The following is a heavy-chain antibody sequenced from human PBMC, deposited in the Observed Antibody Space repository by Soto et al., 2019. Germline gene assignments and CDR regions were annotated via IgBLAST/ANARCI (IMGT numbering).Heavy chain of an antibody. CDR3: ARQVVDGAVAGAGSFDY. Sequence: SETLSLTCTVSGGSISSYYWSWIRQPPGKGLEWIGYIYYSGSTYYNPSLKSRVTISVDTSDNQFSLKLSSVTAADTAVYYCARQVVDGAVAGAGSFDYWGRGTLVTVSS. D-gene: IGHD6-19*01. J-gene: IGHJ4*02. CDR1: GGSISSYY. V-gene: IGHV4-59*08. CDR2: IYYSGST.